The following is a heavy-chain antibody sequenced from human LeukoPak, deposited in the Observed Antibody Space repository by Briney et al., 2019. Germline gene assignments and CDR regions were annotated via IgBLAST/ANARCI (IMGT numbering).Heavy chain of an antibody. CDR1: RFTFSSYS. CDR2: ISSSSSTI. D-gene: IGHD4-23*01. CDR3: ASTVDLDNFDAFDI. J-gene: IGHJ3*02. V-gene: IGHV3-48*04. Sequence: SGESLRLSCAASRFTFSSYSMNWVRQAPGKGLEWVSYISSSSSTIYYADSVKGRFTISRDNAKNSLYLQMNSLRAEDTAVYYCASTVDLDNFDAFDIWGLGTMVIVSS.